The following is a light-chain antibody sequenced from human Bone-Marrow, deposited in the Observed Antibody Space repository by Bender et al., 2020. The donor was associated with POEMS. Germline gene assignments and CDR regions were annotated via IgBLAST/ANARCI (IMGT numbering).Light chain of an antibody. CDR2: QDN. V-gene: IGLV3-1*01. Sequence: SYELTQPPSVSVSPGQTATISCSGDKLGDKFTSWYQQMPGQSPVLIMYQDNKRPSGIPERFSGSNSGNTATLTISGTQAMDEADYYCQAWDISTASYVFGTGTKVTVL. J-gene: IGLJ1*01. CDR3: QAWDISTASYV. CDR1: KLGDKF.